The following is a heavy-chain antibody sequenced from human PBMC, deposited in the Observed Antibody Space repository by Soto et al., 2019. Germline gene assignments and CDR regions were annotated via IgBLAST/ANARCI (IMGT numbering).Heavy chain of an antibody. D-gene: IGHD3-22*01. CDR1: GFTFSSYS. CDR3: ARDYSRDYYDSSGYYYYYYGMDV. V-gene: IGHV3-21*01. Sequence: GGSLRLSCAASGFTFSSYSMNWVRQAPGKGLEWVSSISSSSSYIYYADSVKGRFTISRDNAKNSLYLQMNSLRVEDTAVYYCARDYSRDYYDSSGYYYYYYGMDVWGQGTTVTVSS. J-gene: IGHJ6*02. CDR2: ISSSSSYI.